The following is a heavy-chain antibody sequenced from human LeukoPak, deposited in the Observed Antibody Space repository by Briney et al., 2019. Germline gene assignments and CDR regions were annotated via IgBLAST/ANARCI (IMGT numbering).Heavy chain of an antibody. J-gene: IGHJ4*02. CDR2: IYAGGRS. D-gene: IGHD6-19*01. CDR1: GDSITNNY. V-gene: IGHV4-4*07. Sequence: SETLSLTCTVSGDSITNNYWAWIRQPAGKGLEWIGRIYAGGRSNYNPSLRSRVTISVDTSKNQFSLRLSSVTATDTGVYYCASDHSGWLGLGYWGQGTLVSVSS. CDR3: ASDHSGWLGLGY.